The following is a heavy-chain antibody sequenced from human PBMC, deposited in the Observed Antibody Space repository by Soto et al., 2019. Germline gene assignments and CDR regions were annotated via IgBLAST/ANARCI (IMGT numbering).Heavy chain of an antibody. D-gene: IGHD3-10*01. CDR1: GYTYTSFG. CDR3: ARVHGSGSPTYYFDY. J-gene: IGHJ4*02. CDR2: ISAYNGNT. V-gene: IGHV1-18*01. Sequence: ASVKVSCNASGYTYTSFGISWVRQAPGQGLEWTGWISAYNGNTNYAQKLQGRVTMTTDTSTSTAYMELRSLRSDDTAVYYCARVHGSGSPTYYFDYWGQGTLVTLSS.